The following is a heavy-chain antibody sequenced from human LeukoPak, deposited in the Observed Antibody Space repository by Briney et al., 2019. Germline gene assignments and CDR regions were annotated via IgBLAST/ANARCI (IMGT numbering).Heavy chain of an antibody. Sequence: GGSLRLSCAASGFTFNNAWMSWVRQTPAKGLEWVGRIKSKSDGGTVDYAAPVDGRFTISRDDSKNTLYLQMNSLKTEDTAVYYCAKCDGSSVWCHFDYWGQGTLVTVSS. CDR2: IKSKSDGGTV. CDR1: GFTFNNAW. V-gene: IGHV3-15*01. J-gene: IGHJ4*02. D-gene: IGHD6-19*01. CDR3: AKCDGSSVWCHFDY.